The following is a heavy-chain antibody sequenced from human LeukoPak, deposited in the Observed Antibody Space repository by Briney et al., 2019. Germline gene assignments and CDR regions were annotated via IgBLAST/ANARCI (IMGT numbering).Heavy chain of an antibody. D-gene: IGHD4-17*01. V-gene: IGHV4-59*12. Sequence: SETLSLTYTVSGGSISSYYWSWIRQPPGKGLEWIGYIYYSGSTNYNPSLKSRVTISVDTSKNQFSLKLSSVTAADTAVYYCARDRLYGDYARAFDYWGQGTLVTVSS. CDR2: IYYSGST. J-gene: IGHJ4*02. CDR1: GGSISSYY. CDR3: ARDRLYGDYARAFDY.